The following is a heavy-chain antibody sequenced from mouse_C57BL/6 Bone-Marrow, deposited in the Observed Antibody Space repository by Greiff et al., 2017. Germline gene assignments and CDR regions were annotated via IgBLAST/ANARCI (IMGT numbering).Heavy chain of an antibody. CDR1: GYTFTSYW. D-gene: IGHD2-13*01. CDR3: ARWGDYTWFAY. CDR2: IDPSDSYT. Sequence: QVQLQQPGAELVMPGASVKLSCKASGYTFTSYWMHWVKQRPGQGLEWIGEIDPSDSYTNYNQKFKVKSTLTVDKSSSTAYMQLSSLTSEDSAVYYCARWGDYTWFAYWGQGTLVTVSA. J-gene: IGHJ3*01. V-gene: IGHV1-69*01.